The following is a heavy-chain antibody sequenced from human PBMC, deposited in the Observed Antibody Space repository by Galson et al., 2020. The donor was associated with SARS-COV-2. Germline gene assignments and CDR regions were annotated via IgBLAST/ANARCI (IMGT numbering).Heavy chain of an antibody. CDR2: IYSSGSA. D-gene: IGHD3-3*01. CDR1: GASVTGTTYY. V-gene: IGHV4-61*09. J-gene: IGHJ4*02. Sequence: SETLSLTCTVSGASVTGTTYYWHWIRQPAGNGLEWIGHIYSSGSANYNPSLKSRATISVDTSKSHFSLKLSSVTAADTAVYYCAGYDFWTASYYWGQGTLVTVSS. CDR3: AGYDFWTASYY.